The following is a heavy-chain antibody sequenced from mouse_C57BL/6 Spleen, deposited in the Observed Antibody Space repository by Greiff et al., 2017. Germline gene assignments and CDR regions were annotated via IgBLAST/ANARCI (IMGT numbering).Heavy chain of an antibody. CDR2: IHPSDSDT. J-gene: IGHJ1*03. D-gene: IGHD1-1*01. V-gene: IGHV1-74*01. CDR1: GYTFTSYW. Sequence: QVQLQQPGAELVKPGASVKVSCKASGYTFTSYWMHWVKQRPGQGLEWIGRIHPSDSDTNYNQKFKGKATLTVDKSSSTAYMQLSSLTSEASAVYYCAMITTVVAPDVWGTGTTVTVSS. CDR3: AMITTVVAPDV.